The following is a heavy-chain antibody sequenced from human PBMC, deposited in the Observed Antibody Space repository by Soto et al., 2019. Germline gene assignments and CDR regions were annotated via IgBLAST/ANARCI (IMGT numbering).Heavy chain of an antibody. J-gene: IGHJ6*02. Sequence: LKVGWKGAGDKFIGYWSGRVRQMPGKGLEWMGIIYPGDQDTRYSPSFQGQVNISADKSISTAYLQWSSLKASDTAMYYCARLSTVTTLRYYYGMDVWGQGTTVTVSS. CDR3: ARLSTVTTLRYYYGMDV. CDR1: GDKFIGYW. CDR2: IYPGDQDT. V-gene: IGHV5-51*01. D-gene: IGHD4-4*01.